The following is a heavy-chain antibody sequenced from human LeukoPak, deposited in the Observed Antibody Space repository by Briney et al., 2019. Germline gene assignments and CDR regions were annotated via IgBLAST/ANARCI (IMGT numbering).Heavy chain of an antibody. CDR3: ARVGATSYGDYDY. D-gene: IGHD4-17*01. CDR1: GFTFSSYE. V-gene: IGHV3-48*03. CDR2: ISSSGSTI. Sequence: GGSLRLSCAASGFTFSSYEMNWVRQAPGKGLEWVSYISSSGSTIYYADSVKGRFTISRDNAKNSLYLQMNSLRAEDTAVYYCARVGATSYGDYDYWGQGTLVTVSS. J-gene: IGHJ4*02.